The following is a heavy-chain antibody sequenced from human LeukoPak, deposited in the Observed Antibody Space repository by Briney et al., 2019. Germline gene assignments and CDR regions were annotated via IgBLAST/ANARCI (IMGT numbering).Heavy chain of an antibody. CDR1: GGTFSSYA. J-gene: IGHJ4*02. Sequence: SVKVSCKASGGTFSSYAISWVRQAPGQGLEWMGRIIPILGIANYAQKLQGRVTITADKSTSTAYMELSSLRSEDTAVYYCARDWSRTTAMVNFDYWGQGTLVTVSS. CDR3: ARDWSRTTAMVNFDY. CDR2: IIPILGIA. V-gene: IGHV1-69*04. D-gene: IGHD5-18*01.